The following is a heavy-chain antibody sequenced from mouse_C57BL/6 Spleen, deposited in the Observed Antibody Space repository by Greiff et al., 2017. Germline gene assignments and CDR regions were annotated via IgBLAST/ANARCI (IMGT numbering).Heavy chain of an antibody. Sequence: VQLQQPGAELVRPGASVTLSCKASGYTFTDYEMHWVKQTPVHGLEWIGAIDPETGGTAYNQKFKGKAILTADKSSSTAYMELRSLTSEDSAVYYCTREELGRRYFDVWGTGTTVTVSS. V-gene: IGHV1-15*01. J-gene: IGHJ1*03. CDR2: IDPETGGT. D-gene: IGHD4-1*01. CDR3: TREELGRRYFDV. CDR1: GYTFTDYE.